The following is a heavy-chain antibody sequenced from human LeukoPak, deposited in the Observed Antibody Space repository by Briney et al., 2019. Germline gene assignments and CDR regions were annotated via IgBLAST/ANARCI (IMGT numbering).Heavy chain of an antibody. CDR2: IIPIFGTA. D-gene: IGHD3-22*01. CDR3: AREPGDPRRGYYDSSGYNH. Sequence: GSSVNVSCKASGGTFSSYAISWVRQAPGQGLEWMGGIIPIFGTANYAQKFQGRVTITADESTSTAYMELSSLRSEDTAVYYCAREPGDPRRGYYDSSGYNHWGQGTLVTVSS. CDR1: GGTFSSYA. J-gene: IGHJ5*02. V-gene: IGHV1-69*01.